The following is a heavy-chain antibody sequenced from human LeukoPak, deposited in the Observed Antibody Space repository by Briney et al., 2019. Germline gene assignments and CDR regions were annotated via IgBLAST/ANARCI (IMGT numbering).Heavy chain of an antibody. V-gene: IGHV3-11*04. CDR1: GFTFSDYY. J-gene: IGHJ6*03. CDR3: ARNGLWFGVLVYYYYYMDV. D-gene: IGHD3-10*01. Sequence: PGGSLRLSCAASGFTFSDYYMSWIRQAPGKGLEWVSYISSSGSTIYYADSVKGRFTISRDNAKNSLYLQMNSLRAEDTAVYYCARNGLWFGVLVYYYYYMDVWGKGTTVTVSS. CDR2: ISSSGSTI.